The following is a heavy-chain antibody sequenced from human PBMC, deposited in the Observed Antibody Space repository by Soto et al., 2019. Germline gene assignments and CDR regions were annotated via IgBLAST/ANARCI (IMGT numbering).Heavy chain of an antibody. CDR2: INWNGGST. CDR1: GFTFDDYG. V-gene: IGHV3-20*04. J-gene: IGHJ4*02. CDR3: ARGRQQLVPGVSDE. Sequence: EVQLVESGGGVVRPGGSLRLSCAASGFTFDDYGMSWVRQAPGKGLEWVSGINWNGGSTGYADSVKGRFTISRDNAKNALYLEMSSLRAEATALYYCARGRQQLVPGVSDEWGQGTMVTVSS. D-gene: IGHD6-13*01.